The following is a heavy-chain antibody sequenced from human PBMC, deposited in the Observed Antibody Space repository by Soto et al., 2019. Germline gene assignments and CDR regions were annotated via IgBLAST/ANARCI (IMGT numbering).Heavy chain of an antibody. CDR1: GFTFSSYG. J-gene: IGHJ4*02. Sequence: PGGSLRLSCAASGFTFSSYGMHWVRQAPGKGLEWVAVISYDGSNKYYADSVKGRFTISRDNSKNTLYLQMNSLRAEDTAVYYCAKMRYSSGWPYHDYWGQGT. V-gene: IGHV3-30*18. CDR2: ISYDGSNK. D-gene: IGHD6-19*01. CDR3: AKMRYSSGWPYHDY.